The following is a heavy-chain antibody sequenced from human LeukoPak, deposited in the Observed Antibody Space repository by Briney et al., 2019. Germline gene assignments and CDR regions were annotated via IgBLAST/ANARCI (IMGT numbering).Heavy chain of an antibody. J-gene: IGHJ5*02. CDR2: ISYDGSNK. V-gene: IGHV3-30-3*01. D-gene: IGHD3-10*01. Sequence: PGGSLRLSCAASGFTFSSYAMHWVRQAPGKGLEWVAVISYDGSNKYYADSVKGRLTISRDNSKNTLYLQMNSLRAEDTAVYYCARVEVGLSQESWGQGTLVTVSS. CDR1: GFTFSSYA. CDR3: ARVEVGLSQES.